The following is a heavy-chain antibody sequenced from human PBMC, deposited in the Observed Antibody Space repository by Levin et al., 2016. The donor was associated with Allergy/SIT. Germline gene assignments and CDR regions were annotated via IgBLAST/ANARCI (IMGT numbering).Heavy chain of an antibody. D-gene: IGHD3-16*02. J-gene: IGHJ4*02. Sequence: ASVKVSCKVSGYTLTELSMHWVRQAPGKGLEWMGGFDPEDGETIYAQKFQGRVTMTEDTSTDTAYMELSSLRSEDTAVYYCATDAYYDYVWGSYRPKSGSFDYWGQGTLVTVSS. CDR3: ATDAYYDYVWGSYRPKSGSFDY. V-gene: IGHV1-24*01. CDR2: FDPEDGET. CDR1: GYTLTELS.